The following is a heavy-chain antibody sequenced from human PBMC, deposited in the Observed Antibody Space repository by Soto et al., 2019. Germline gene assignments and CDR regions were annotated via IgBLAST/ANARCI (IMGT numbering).Heavy chain of an antibody. CDR1: GGSISSGDYY. CDR3: PRDVLYSTSRSDS. CDR2: IYYSGST. J-gene: IGHJ4*02. Sequence: QVQLQESGPGLVKPSQTLSLTCTVSGGSISSGDYYWSWIRQPPGKVLEWIGYIYYSGSTCYTPSLRSRVTITLHPSKNQFPLKLSSVTAADPAVYYWPRDVLYSTSRSDSWGQGTQVTVSS. V-gene: IGHV4-30-4*01. D-gene: IGHD6-6*01.